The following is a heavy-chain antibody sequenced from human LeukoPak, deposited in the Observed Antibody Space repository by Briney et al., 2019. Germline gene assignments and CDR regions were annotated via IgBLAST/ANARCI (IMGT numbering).Heavy chain of an antibody. D-gene: IGHD4/OR15-4a*01. Sequence: PGGSLRLSCAASGFTLSSYAMHWVRQAPGKGLEWVAVISYDGSNKYYADSVKGRFTISRDNSKNTLYLQMNSLRAEDTAVYYCARGTMADDALDYWGQGTLVTVSS. CDR3: ARGTMADDALDY. CDR2: ISYDGSNK. CDR1: GFTLSSYA. J-gene: IGHJ4*02. V-gene: IGHV3-30-3*01.